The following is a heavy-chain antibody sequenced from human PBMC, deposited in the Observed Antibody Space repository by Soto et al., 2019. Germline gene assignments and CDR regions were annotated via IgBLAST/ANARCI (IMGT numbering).Heavy chain of an antibody. Sequence: GGSLRLSCAASGFTFSSYWMHWVRQAPGKGLVWVSRINSDGSSTSYADSVRGRFTISRDNAKNTLYLQMNSLRAEDTAVYYCARDYSGSYYWFDYWGQGTLVTISS. V-gene: IGHV3-74*01. CDR2: INSDGSST. CDR1: GFTFSSYW. CDR3: ARDYSGSYYWFDY. D-gene: IGHD1-26*01. J-gene: IGHJ4*02.